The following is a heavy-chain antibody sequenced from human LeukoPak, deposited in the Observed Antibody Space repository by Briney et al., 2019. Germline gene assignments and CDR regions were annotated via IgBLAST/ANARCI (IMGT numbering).Heavy chain of an antibody. V-gene: IGHV3-33*01. D-gene: IGHD1-26*01. J-gene: IGHJ4*02. Sequence: GGSLRLSCAASGFTFSSYGMHWVRQAPGKGLEWVAVIWYDGSNKHYADSVKGRFTISRDNSKNTLYLQMNSLRAEDTAVYYCARDPQTGIVGAIPFDYWGQGTLVTVSS. CDR1: GFTFSSYG. CDR3: ARDPQTGIVGAIPFDY. CDR2: IWYDGSNK.